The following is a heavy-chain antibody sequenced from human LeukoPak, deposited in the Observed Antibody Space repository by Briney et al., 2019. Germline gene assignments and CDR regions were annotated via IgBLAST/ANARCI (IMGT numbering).Heavy chain of an antibody. CDR2: IIPIFGTA. Sequence: ASVKVSCKASGGTFSSYAISWVRQAPGQGLGWMGGIIPIFGTANYAQKFQGRVTITADESTSTAYMELSSLTSDDTAVYYCARVGVYSSSKNWLAPWGQGTLATVSS. V-gene: IGHV1-69*13. J-gene: IGHJ5*02. D-gene: IGHD6-13*01. CDR3: ARVGVYSSSKNWLAP. CDR1: GGTFSSYA.